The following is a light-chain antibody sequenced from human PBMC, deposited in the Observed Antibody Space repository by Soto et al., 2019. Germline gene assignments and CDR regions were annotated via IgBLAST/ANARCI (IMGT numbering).Light chain of an antibody. V-gene: IGKV1-12*01. CDR1: QGIAYY. CDR2: ATS. J-gene: IGKJ3*01. CDR3: QQNHSLPLS. Sequence: DIQMTQSPSSLSTSVGDRVTITCRASQGIAYYLAWYQQKPGKVPKLLIYATSSLHSGVPSRFSGSGSGKGFTLSISSLQPEDFATYYCQQNHSLPLSFGPGTRVDIK.